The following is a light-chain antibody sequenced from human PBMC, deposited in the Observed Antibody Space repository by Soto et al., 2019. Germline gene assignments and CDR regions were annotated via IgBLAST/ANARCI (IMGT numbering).Light chain of an antibody. J-gene: IGLJ1*01. CDR1: SSDVGGYNF. CDR3: SSYTISSTLL. Sequence: QSALTQPASVSGSPGQSITISCTGTSSDVGGYNFVSWYQQHPGKAPKLMIYDVSNRPSGVSNRFSGSKSGNTASLTSSELQAEDESDYYCSSYTISSTLLFGTGTKLTVL. V-gene: IGLV2-14*01. CDR2: DVS.